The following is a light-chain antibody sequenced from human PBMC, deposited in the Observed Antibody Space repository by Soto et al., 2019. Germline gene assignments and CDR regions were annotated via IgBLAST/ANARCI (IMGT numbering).Light chain of an antibody. CDR1: SSDVGGYNY. Sequence: QSVLTQPASVSGSPGQSITISCTGTSSDVGGYNYVSWYQQHPGKAPKLLIYGVTNRPSGVFNRFSGSKSGNTASLTISGLQAEDEADYYCNSYTTRSTYVFGTGTKV. CDR2: GVT. CDR3: NSYTTRSTYV. J-gene: IGLJ1*01. V-gene: IGLV2-14*01.